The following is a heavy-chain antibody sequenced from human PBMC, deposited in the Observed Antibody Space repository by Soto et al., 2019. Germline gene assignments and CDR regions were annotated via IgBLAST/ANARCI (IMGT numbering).Heavy chain of an antibody. V-gene: IGHV3-23*01. CDR2: ISGSGGST. Sequence: GGSLRLSCAASGFTFSSYAMSWVRQAPGKGLEWVSAISGSGGSTYYADSVKGRFTISRDNSKNTLYLQMNSLRAEDTAVYYCAKDIPEEIVPAALRDYYYGMDVWGQGTTVTVSS. CDR1: GFTFSSYA. J-gene: IGHJ6*02. CDR3: AKDIPEEIVPAALRDYYYGMDV. D-gene: IGHD2-2*01.